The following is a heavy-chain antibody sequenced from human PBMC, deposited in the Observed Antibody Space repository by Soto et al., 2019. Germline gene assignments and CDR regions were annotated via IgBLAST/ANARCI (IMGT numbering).Heavy chain of an antibody. CDR3: AKAPLDHT. CDR1: GFTFSSYG. CDR2: ISYDGSNK. Sequence: GGSLRLSCAASGFTFSSYGMHWVRQAPGKGLEWVAVISYDGSNKYYADSVKGRFTISRDNSKNALYLQMNSLRAEDTAVYYCAKAPLDHTWGQGTLVTV. J-gene: IGHJ5*02. V-gene: IGHV3-30*18.